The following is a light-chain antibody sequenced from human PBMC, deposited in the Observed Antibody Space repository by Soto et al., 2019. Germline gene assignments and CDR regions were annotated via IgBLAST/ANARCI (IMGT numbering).Light chain of an antibody. Sequence: QSALTQPPSVSGSPGQSVAISCTGTSSDVGNYDRVSWYQQPPGTAPKLIISEVKNRPSGVPDRFSGSKSGNTASLTISGLQAEDEADYYCSSYSSSSTLGVFGGGTKVTVL. J-gene: IGLJ3*02. CDR2: EVK. CDR3: SSYSSSSTLGV. CDR1: SSDVGNYDR. V-gene: IGLV2-18*02.